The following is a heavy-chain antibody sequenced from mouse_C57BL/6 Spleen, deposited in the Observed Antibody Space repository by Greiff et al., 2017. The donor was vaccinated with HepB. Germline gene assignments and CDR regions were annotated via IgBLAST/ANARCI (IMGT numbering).Heavy chain of an antibody. CDR3: ARYYYGKRGYFDY. J-gene: IGHJ2*01. CDR1: GFTFTDYY. Sequence: EVKLMESGGGLVQPGGSLSLSCAASGFTFTDYYMSWVRQPPGKALEWLGFIRNKANGYTTEYSASVKGRFTISRDNSQSILYLQMNALRAEDSATYYCARYYYGKRGYFDYWGQGTTLTVSS. CDR2: IRNKANGYTT. V-gene: IGHV7-3*01. D-gene: IGHD1-1*01.